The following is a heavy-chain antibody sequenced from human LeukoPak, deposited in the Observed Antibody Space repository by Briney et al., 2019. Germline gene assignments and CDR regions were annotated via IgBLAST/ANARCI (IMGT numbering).Heavy chain of an antibody. V-gene: IGHV7-4-1*02. J-gene: IGHJ3*02. CDR1: GYTFTSYA. CDR3: ARDRVTMVRESLLWDAFDI. Sequence: ASVKVSCKASGYTFTSYAMNWVRQAPGQGLEWMGWINTNTGNPTYAQGFTGRFVFSLDTSVSTAYLQISSLKAEDTAVYYCARDRVTMVRESLLWDAFDIWGQGTMVTVSS. CDR2: INTNTGNP. D-gene: IGHD3-10*01.